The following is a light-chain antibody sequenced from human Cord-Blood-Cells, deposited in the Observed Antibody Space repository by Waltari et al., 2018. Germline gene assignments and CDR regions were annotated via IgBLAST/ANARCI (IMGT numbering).Light chain of an antibody. J-gene: IGKJ4*01. V-gene: IGKV1-33*01. Sequence: DIQMTQYPSSLSASVGDRVTITCQARQDISNYLNWYQQKPGKDTKLLIYDASNLETGVPSRFSGSGSGTDFTFTISSLQPEDIATYYCQQYDNLPLTFGGGTKVEIK. CDR1: QDISNY. CDR3: QQYDNLPLT. CDR2: DAS.